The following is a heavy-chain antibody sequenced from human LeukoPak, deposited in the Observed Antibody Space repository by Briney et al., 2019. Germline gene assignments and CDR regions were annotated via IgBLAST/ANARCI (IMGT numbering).Heavy chain of an antibody. CDR1: GFTFSYYW. CDR2: INSDGSTT. J-gene: IGHJ4*02. Sequence: GGSRRLSCAASGFTFSYYWMYWVRQAPGKGLVWVSRINSDGSTTSYADSVKGRFTISRDNAKNTLYLQMNSLRADDTAVYYCARDSGYGGNSDYWGQGTLVTVSS. V-gene: IGHV3-74*01. D-gene: IGHD4-23*01. CDR3: ARDSGYGGNSDY.